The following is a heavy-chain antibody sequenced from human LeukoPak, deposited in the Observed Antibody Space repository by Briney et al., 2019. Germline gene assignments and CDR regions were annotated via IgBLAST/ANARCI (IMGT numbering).Heavy chain of an antibody. Sequence: SGGSLRLSCAASGFTFDDYAMHWVRQAPGKGPEWVSLISGDGGSTYYADSVKGRFTISRDNSKNSPYLQMNSLRTEDTALYYCAKDDRPGNWFDPWGQGTLVIVSS. J-gene: IGHJ5*02. V-gene: IGHV3-43*02. CDR1: GFTFDDYA. CDR2: ISGDGGST. CDR3: AKDDRPGNWFDP.